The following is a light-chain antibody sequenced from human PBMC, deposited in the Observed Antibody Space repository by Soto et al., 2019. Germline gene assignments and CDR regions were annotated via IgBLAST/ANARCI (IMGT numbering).Light chain of an antibody. J-gene: IGKJ3*01. CDR2: GAS. CDR3: QLYDSSSLFS. CDR1: QSVSSNY. V-gene: IGKV3-20*01. Sequence: EIVLTQSPGTLSLSPGERATLSCRASQSVSSNYLAWYRQTPGQAPRLLISGASSRATGIPDRFSGSGSGTDFTLTISRLEPEDFAVYYCQLYDSSSLFSFGPVTKVEVK.